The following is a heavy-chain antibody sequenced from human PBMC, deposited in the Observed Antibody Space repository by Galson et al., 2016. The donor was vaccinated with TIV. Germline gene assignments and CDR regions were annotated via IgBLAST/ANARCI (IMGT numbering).Heavy chain of an antibody. Sequence: CAISGDSVSGNTAAWNWVRQSPSRGLEWLGRTYYTSKWNTDYAVSVKGRIIIRPDTSMNQVSLQLSSVIPVDTAVYYCSRGNWNYGMGGAMDVWGRGATVTVSS. J-gene: IGHJ6*02. CDR3: SRGNWNYGMGGAMDV. CDR2: TYYTSKWNT. D-gene: IGHD1-7*01. CDR1: GDSVSGNTAA. V-gene: IGHV6-1*01.